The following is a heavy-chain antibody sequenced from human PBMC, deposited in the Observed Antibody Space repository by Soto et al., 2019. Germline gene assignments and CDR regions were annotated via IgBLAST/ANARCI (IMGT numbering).Heavy chain of an antibody. Sequence: GGSLRLSCVASGFTFSDYAMTWVRQAPGKGLEWVSVISATGATTYYADSVRGRFTISRDNSKNTLNLQMNDLRVEDTAVIYCARESEDLTSNFDYWGQGTLVTVS. J-gene: IGHJ4*02. CDR3: ARESEDLTSNFDY. CDR1: GFTFSDYA. CDR2: ISATGATT. V-gene: IGHV3-23*01.